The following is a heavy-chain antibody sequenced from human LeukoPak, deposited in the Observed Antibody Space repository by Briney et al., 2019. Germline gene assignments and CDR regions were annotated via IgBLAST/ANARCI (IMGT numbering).Heavy chain of an antibody. J-gene: IGHJ4*02. CDR2: INPNSGGT. V-gene: IGHV1-2*02. CDR3: ASSVSSRWAIIDY. CDR1: GYTFTAYY. D-gene: IGHD6-13*01. Sequence: ASVKVSCRASGYTFTAYYMHWVRQAPGQGLEWLGWINPNSGGTNYAQKFQGRVTMTRDTSITTAYMELSRLSSDDTAVYYRASSVSSRWAIIDYWGQGTLVTVSS.